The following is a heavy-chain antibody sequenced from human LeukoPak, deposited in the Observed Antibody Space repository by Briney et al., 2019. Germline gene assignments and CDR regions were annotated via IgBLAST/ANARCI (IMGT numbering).Heavy chain of an antibody. CDR2: IYHSGST. Sequence: TSETLSLTCAVSGGSISSSNWWSWVRQPPGKGLEWIGEIYHSGSTNYNPSLKSRVTISVDKSKNQFSLKLGSVTAADTAVYYCASQTGIYYYDSSGYFDYWGQGTLVTVSS. CDR1: GGSISSSNW. D-gene: IGHD3-22*01. CDR3: ASQTGIYYYDSSGYFDY. V-gene: IGHV4-4*02. J-gene: IGHJ4*02.